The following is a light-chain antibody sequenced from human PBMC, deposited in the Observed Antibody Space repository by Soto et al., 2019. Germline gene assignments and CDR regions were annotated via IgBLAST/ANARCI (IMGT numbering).Light chain of an antibody. V-gene: IGKV3-11*01. CDR2: DAF. CDR1: QSVSSY. J-gene: IGKJ3*01. Sequence: EMVLTQSPATLSLSPGERATLSCRASQSVSSYLAWYQQKPGQAPRLRIYDAFTSATGIPATFSGSGSGTDFTLTISSLEPEDFAVYYCQQRSNWSLTFGPGTKVDIK. CDR3: QQRSNWSLT.